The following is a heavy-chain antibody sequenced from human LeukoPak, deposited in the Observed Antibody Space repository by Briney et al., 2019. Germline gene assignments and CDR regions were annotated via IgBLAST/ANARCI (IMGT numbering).Heavy chain of an antibody. CDR1: GGSFSGYY. CDR3: ARGRFKTTVDY. J-gene: IGHJ4*02. Sequence: SETLSLSCGVYGGSFSGYYWSWIRQPPGKGLEWIGEINHSGSTNYNPSLKSRVTISVDTSKNQFSLKLSSVTAADTAVYYCARGRFKTTVDYWGQGTLVIVSS. V-gene: IGHV4-34*01. CDR2: INHSGST. D-gene: IGHD1-1*01.